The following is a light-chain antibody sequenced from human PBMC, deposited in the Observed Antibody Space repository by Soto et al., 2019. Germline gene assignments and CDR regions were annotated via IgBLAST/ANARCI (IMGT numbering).Light chain of an antibody. CDR2: SNN. J-gene: IGLJ2*01. CDR3: AAWDNSLNGPV. V-gene: IGLV1-44*01. CDR1: SSNIGSNT. Sequence: QSVLTQPPSASGTPGQRVTISCSGSSSNIGSNTVNWYQQLPGTAPKLLIYSNNQRPSEVPDRFSGSKSGASASLAISALQSEDEADYYCAAWDNSLNGPVFGGGTKLTVL.